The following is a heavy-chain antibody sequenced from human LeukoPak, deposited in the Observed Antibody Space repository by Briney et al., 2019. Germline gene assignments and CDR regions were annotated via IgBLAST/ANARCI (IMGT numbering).Heavy chain of an antibody. V-gene: IGHV3-23*01. D-gene: IGHD6-19*01. CDR1: GFTFSNYA. J-gene: IGHJ4*02. CDR3: SKGRTVTGTLALDY. CDR2: ISGTSDNT. Sequence: GGSLRLSCAASGFTFSNYAMTWVRQAPGKGLEWVSAISGTSDNTYYADSVRGRFTISRDNSKNTLYLQVNSLRAEDTAIYYCSKGRTVTGTLALDYWGQGTLVTVSS.